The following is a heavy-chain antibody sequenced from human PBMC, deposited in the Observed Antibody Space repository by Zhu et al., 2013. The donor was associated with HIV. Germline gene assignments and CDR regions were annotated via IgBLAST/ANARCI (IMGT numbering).Heavy chain of an antibody. D-gene: IGHD2-21*02. J-gene: IGHJ2*01. V-gene: IGHV1-69*01. CDR3: ARDGVVTAMQNHWYLDI. CDR1: GGTFSNYA. CDR2: IIPFFGTA. Sequence: QVELVQSGAEVKKPGSSVKVSCKTSGGTFSNYAISWVRQAPGQGLEWMGGIIPFFGTANYAQNFKGRVTITADESTSTGYMELNSLRSEDTAIYYCARDGVVTAMQNHWYLDIWGLAPWSLSPQ.